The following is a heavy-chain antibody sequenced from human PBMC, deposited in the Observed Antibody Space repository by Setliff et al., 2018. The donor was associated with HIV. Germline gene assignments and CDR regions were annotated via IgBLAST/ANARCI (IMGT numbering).Heavy chain of an antibody. Sequence: PSETLSLTCSVSGGSIGGHYWGWVRQPPGKGLEWIGYMFSSGSAQYNSSLQSRVSMSADTSKNQFSLRLTSVTVADTAVYFCVRVFYDATDYYAPLFDYWGQGTLVTVSS. CDR3: VRVFYDATDYYAPLFDY. CDR1: GGSIGGHY. V-gene: IGHV4-59*11. D-gene: IGHD3-22*01. J-gene: IGHJ4*02. CDR2: MFSSGSA.